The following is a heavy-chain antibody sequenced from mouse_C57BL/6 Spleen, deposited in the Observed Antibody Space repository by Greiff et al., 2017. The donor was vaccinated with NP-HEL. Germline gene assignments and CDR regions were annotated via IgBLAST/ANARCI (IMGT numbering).Heavy chain of an antibody. V-gene: IGHV5-6*01. CDR2: ISSGGSYT. CDR1: GFTFSSYG. J-gene: IGHJ2*01. D-gene: IGHD2-4*01. Sequence: EVQLVESGGDLVKPGGSLKLSCAASGFTFSSYGMSWVRQTPDKRLEWVATISSGGSYTYYPASVKGRFTISRDNAKNTLYLQMSSLKSEDTAMYYCAREGHDYDVGFDYWGQGTTLTVSS. CDR3: AREGHDYDVGFDY.